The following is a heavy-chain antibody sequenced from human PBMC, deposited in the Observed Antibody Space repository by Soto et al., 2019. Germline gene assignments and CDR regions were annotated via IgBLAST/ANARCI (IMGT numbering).Heavy chain of an antibody. J-gene: IGHJ3*02. CDR3: ARDSRWELTQGFDAFDI. Sequence: GGSLRLSCAASGFTFSSYSMNWVRQAPGKGLEWVSSISSSSSYIYYADSVKGRFTISRDNAKNSLYLQMNSLRAEDTAVYYCARDSRWELTQGFDAFDIWGQGTMVTVSS. D-gene: IGHD1-26*01. CDR2: ISSSSSYI. V-gene: IGHV3-21*01. CDR1: GFTFSSYS.